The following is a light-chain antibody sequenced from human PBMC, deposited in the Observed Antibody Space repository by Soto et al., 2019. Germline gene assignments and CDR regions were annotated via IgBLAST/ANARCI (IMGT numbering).Light chain of an antibody. CDR3: QQLNSFPIP. CDR1: QDIRSY. CDR2: AAS. V-gene: IGKV1-9*01. J-gene: IGKJ5*01. Sequence: QLPQAPSFLSASAGDTVTITCRASQDIRSYLAWYQQKAGRAPKLLIYAASTLQSEVPSRFSGSGSGTEFTLTISSLQLEDCATYCCQQLNSFPIPFGEGTRLEIK.